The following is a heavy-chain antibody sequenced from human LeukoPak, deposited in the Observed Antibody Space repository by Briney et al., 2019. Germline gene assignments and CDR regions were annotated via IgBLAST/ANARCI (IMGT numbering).Heavy chain of an antibody. CDR3: ASIAYYDSSPSTN. D-gene: IGHD3-22*01. CDR2: IYYSGST. Sequence: SETLSLTCTVSGGSISSYYWSWIRQPPGKGLEWIGYIYYSGSTNYNPSLKSRVTISVDTSKNQFSLKLSSVPAPDTAVYYCASIAYYDSSPSTNWGQGTLVTVSS. CDR1: GGSISSYY. V-gene: IGHV4-59*08. J-gene: IGHJ4*02.